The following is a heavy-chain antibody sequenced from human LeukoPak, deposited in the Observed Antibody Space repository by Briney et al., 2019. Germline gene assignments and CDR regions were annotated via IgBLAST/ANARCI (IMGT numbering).Heavy chain of an antibody. D-gene: IGHD6-6*01. J-gene: IGHJ6*02. CDR1: GGSISSGAFY. Sequence: PSETLSLTCTVSGGSISSGAFYWSWIRQQPGKGLEWIGYTYYSGSTYNNPSLRIRFTISVDTSKNQFSLKLSSVTAADTAVYYCAGSYRSASISNGMDVWGQGTTVTVSS. CDR2: TYYSGST. V-gene: IGHV4-31*03. CDR3: AGSYRSASISNGMDV.